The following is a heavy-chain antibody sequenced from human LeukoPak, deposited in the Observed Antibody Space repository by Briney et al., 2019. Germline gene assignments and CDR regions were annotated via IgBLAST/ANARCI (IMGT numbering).Heavy chain of an antibody. Sequence: GTSLRLSCVASGFTFSKNGMHWVRQGPGKGLELVTFIWYDGSDTYYADSVKGRFTISRDNSKNTLYLQMNSLRAEDTAVYYCAKDRGAGTLSYWGQGTLVTVSS. CDR1: GFTFSKNG. CDR2: IWYDGSDT. V-gene: IGHV3-33*06. J-gene: IGHJ4*02. CDR3: AKDRGAGTLSY. D-gene: IGHD6-13*01.